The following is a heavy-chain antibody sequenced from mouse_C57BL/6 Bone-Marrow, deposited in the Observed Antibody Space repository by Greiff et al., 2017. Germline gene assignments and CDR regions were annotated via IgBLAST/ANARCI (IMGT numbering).Heavy chain of an antibody. V-gene: IGHV1-15*01. CDR2: LDPETGGT. J-gene: IGHJ2*01. CDR1: GYTFTDYE. Sequence: VQLQQSGAELVRPGASVTLSCKASGYTFTDYEMHWVKQTPVHGLEWIGALDPETGGTAYNQKFKGKAILTADKSSTTAYMELRSLTSEDSAVYYCTRRNMTSGYWGQGTTLTVSS. CDR3: TRRNMTSGY.